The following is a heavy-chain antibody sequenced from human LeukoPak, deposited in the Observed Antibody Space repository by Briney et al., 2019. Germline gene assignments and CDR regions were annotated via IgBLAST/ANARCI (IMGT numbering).Heavy chain of an antibody. CDR3: ARARLGIRWRLDAFDI. D-gene: IGHD7-27*01. Sequence: PSETLSLTCTVSGGSISSGSYYWSWIRQPAGKGLEWIGRIYTSGSTNYNPSLKSRVTISVDTSKNQFSLKLSSVTAADTAVYYCARARLGIRWRLDAFDIWGQGTMVTVSS. J-gene: IGHJ3*02. CDR2: IYTSGST. V-gene: IGHV4-61*02. CDR1: GGSISSGSYY.